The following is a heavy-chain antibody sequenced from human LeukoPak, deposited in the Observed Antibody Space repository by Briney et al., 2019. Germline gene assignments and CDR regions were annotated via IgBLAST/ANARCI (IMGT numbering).Heavy chain of an antibody. CDR3: AKDIALYCGGDCYHDY. D-gene: IGHD2-21*02. CDR2: IRGSGGKT. Sequence: QTGGSLRLSCAASGLTFSSYVMSWVRQAPGKGLEWVSAIRGSGGKTYYADSVKGRFTISRDNSKNTLYLQMNSLRAEDTAVYYCAKDIALYCGGDCYHDYWGQGTLVTVSS. CDR1: GLTFSSYV. J-gene: IGHJ4*02. V-gene: IGHV3-23*01.